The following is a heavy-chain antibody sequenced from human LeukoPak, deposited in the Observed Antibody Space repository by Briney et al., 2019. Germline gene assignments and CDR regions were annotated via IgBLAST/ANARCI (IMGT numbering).Heavy chain of an antibody. V-gene: IGHV3-23*01. J-gene: IGHJ6*03. CDR1: GFTFSSYA. D-gene: IGHD3-3*01. CDR3: AKVLSDAGCSITIFGVVPCVGYYMDV. CDR2: ISGSGGST. Sequence: QPGGSLRLSCAASGFTFSSYAMSWVRQAPGKGLEWVSAISGSGGSTYYADSVKGRFTISRDNSKNTLYLQMNSLRAEDTAVYYCAKVLSDAGCSITIFGVVPCVGYYMDVWGKGTTVTVSS.